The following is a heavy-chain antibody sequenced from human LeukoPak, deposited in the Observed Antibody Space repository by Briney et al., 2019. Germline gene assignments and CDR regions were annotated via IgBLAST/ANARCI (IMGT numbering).Heavy chain of an antibody. CDR1: GGSISGYY. CDR3: ARQGLDSWGSYRPGAFDI. CDR2: IYNSGST. D-gene: IGHD3-16*02. V-gene: IGHV4-59*01. J-gene: IGHJ3*02. Sequence: PSETLSLTCTVSGGSISGYYWSWIRQPPGKGPEWIGYIYNSGSTNYNPSLKSRVTISLDTSKNQFSLNLRSVTAADTAVYYCARQGLDSWGSYRPGAFDIWGQGTMVTVSS.